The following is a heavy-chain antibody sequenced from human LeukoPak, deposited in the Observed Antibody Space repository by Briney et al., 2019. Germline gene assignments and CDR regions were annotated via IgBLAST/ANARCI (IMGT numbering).Heavy chain of an antibody. CDR3: AELGITMIGGV. CDR2: ISSSGSTI. D-gene: IGHD3-10*02. J-gene: IGHJ6*04. Sequence: GGSLRLSCAASGFSFSGSAMHWVRQAPGKGLEWVSYISSSGSTIYYADSVKGRFTISRDNAKNSLYLQMNSLRAEDTAVYYCAELGITMIGGVWGKGTTVTISS. V-gene: IGHV3-48*03. CDR1: GFSFSGSA.